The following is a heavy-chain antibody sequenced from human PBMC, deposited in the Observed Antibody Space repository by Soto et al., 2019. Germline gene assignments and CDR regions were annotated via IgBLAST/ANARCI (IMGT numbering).Heavy chain of an antibody. CDR2: INPNSGGT. Sequence: GASVKVSCKASGYTFTGYYMHWVRQAPGQGLEWMGWINPNSGGTNYAQKFQGWVTMTRDTSISTAYMELSRLRSDDTAVYYCATAHLSGVGLDYWGQGTLVTVSS. V-gene: IGHV1-2*04. J-gene: IGHJ4*02. CDR3: ATAHLSGVGLDY. D-gene: IGHD2-15*01. CDR1: GYTFTGYY.